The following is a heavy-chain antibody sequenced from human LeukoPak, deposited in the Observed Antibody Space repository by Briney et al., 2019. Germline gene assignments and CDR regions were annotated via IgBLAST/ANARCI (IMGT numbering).Heavy chain of an antibody. CDR2: ITGDGSNT. V-gene: IGHV3-74*03. CDR1: AFTFVHYT. J-gene: IGHJ3*02. Sequence: GGSLSLFCAPSAFTFVHYTMHWVRQAPGGWLVCVSRITGDGSNTTYADYVEGRFTISRDNAKNTLYLQMNRLRAEDTAVYHCARSKSWDSTDAFYIWGQGTMVTVSS. CDR3: ARSKSWDSTDAFYI. D-gene: IGHD2-15*01.